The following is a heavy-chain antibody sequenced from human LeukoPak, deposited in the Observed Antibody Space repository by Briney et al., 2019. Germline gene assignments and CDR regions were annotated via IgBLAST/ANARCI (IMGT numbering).Heavy chain of an antibody. Sequence: GGSLRLSCAASGFTFDDYAMHWVRQAPGKGLEWVSGISWNSVNIGYEDSVKGRFTISRDNAKNSLYLQTNSLRPEDTALYYCVKDRGLRNQWLQVTYDSWGQGTLVTVSS. CDR2: ISWNSVNI. J-gene: IGHJ4*02. CDR1: GFTFDDYA. V-gene: IGHV3-9*01. CDR3: VKDRGLRNQWLQVTYDS. D-gene: IGHD5-24*01.